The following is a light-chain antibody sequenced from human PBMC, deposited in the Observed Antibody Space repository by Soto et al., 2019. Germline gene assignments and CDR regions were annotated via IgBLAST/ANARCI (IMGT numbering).Light chain of an antibody. J-gene: IGKJ5*01. CDR3: QQYGRSPPVT. V-gene: IGKV3-20*01. CDR2: GAT. Sequence: EIVLTQSPGTLSLSPGERATLSCRASQSVSASSLAWYQHKPGQAPRLLIYGATSRATCLPDRFSGSGSGTDFTLTTSRLEPEDSAVYYGQQYGRSPPVTFGQGTRLEI. CDR1: QSVSASS.